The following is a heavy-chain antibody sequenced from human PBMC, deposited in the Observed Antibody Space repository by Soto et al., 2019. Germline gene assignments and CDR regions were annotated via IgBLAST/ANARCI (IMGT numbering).Heavy chain of an antibody. J-gene: IGHJ5*02. CDR3: ARGVRGIRDSLSMTWFDP. D-gene: IGHD2-15*01. V-gene: IGHV4-34*01. Sequence: SETLSLTCDVYGGFFSNYYWSWIRQPPGKGLEWIGEINHSGSTNYNPSLKSRVTISIDTSKTQFSLRLSSVTAADTAVYYCARGVRGIRDSLSMTWFDPWGQGNLVTVSS. CDR1: GGFFSNYY. CDR2: INHSGST.